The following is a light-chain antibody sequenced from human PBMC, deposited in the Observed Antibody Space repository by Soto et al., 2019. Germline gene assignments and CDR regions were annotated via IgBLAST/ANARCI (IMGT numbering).Light chain of an antibody. CDR2: GAS. CDR3: QQYGSSGT. J-gene: IGKJ1*01. CDR1: QSVSNNY. V-gene: IGKV3-20*01. Sequence: EIVLTQSPGTLSLSPGERATLSCRASQSVSNNYLAWYQQKPGQAPRLLIYGASNRATRIPDRFSGSWSGTDFTLTISRLEPEDFAVYYCQQYGSSGTFGQGTKVEIK.